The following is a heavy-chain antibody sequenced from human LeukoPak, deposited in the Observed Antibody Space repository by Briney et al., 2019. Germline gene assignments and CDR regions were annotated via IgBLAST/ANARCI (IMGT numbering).Heavy chain of an antibody. D-gene: IGHD5-18*01. Sequence: PSETLSLTCTVSGGYISSYYWSWIRQPPGKGLEWIGYIYYSGSTNYNPSLKSRVTISVDTSKNQLSLKLNSVTAADTAVYYCARVGRGYSYGPFDSWGQGTLVTVSS. CDR1: GGYISSYY. CDR3: ARVGRGYSYGPFDS. CDR2: IYYSGST. J-gene: IGHJ4*02. V-gene: IGHV4-59*01.